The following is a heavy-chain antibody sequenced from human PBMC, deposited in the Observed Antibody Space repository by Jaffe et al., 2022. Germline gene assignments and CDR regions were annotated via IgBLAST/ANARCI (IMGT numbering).Heavy chain of an antibody. D-gene: IGHD2-15*01. CDR3: ARRAAPELPGRCSGGSCYSGYYYMDV. CDR1: GYSISSGYY. Sequence: QVQLQESGPGLVKPSETLSLTCAVSGYSISSGYYWGWIRQPPGKGLEWIGSIYHSGSTYYNPSLKSRVTISVDTSKNQFSLKLSSVTAADTAVYYCARRAAPELPGRCSGGSCYSGYYYMDVWGKGTTVTVSS. V-gene: IGHV4-38-2*01. CDR2: IYHSGST. J-gene: IGHJ6*03.